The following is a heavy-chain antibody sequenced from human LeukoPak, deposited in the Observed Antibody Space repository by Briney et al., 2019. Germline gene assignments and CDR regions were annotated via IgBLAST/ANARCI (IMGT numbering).Heavy chain of an antibody. CDR1: GGTFSSYA. CDR3: ASVYKHGMDV. V-gene: IGHV1-46*01. J-gene: IGHJ6*02. D-gene: IGHD5-24*01. CDR2: LNPSGGSS. Sequence: GASVKVSCKASGGTFSSYAISWVRQAPGQGLEWMAILNPSGGSSNYAQKFQGRATSTRATSTGTVYMELSSLRSEDTAVYYCASVYKHGMDVWGQGTTVIVSS.